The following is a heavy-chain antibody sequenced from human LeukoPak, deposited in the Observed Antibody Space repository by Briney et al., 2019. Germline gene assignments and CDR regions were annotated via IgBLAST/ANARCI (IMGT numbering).Heavy chain of an antibody. D-gene: IGHD5-18*01. CDR1: GGSFSGYY. CDR2: INHSGST. Sequence: PSETLSLTCAVYGGSFSGYYWSWIRQPPGKGLEWIGEINHSGSTNYNPSLKSRVTISVDTSKNQFSLKLSSVTAADTAVYYCARRWLRYSYTKYDYWGQGTLVTVSS. J-gene: IGHJ4*02. CDR3: ARRWLRYSYTKYDY. V-gene: IGHV4-34*01.